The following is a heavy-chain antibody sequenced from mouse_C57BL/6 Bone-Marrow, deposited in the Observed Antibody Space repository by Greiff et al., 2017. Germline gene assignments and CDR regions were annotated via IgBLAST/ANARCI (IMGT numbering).Heavy chain of an antibody. CDR3: AASNRVRCFDV. D-gene: IGHD2-10*02. CDR1: GYTFTNYW. CDR2: IYPGGGYT. Sequence: VQLQQSGAELVRPGTSVKMSCKASGYTFTNYWIGWAKQRPGHGLEWIGVIYPGGGYTNYNEKFKGKATLTADKSSSTAYMQFSSLTSEDSAIYYCAASNRVRCFDVWGTGTTVTVSS. V-gene: IGHV1-63*01. J-gene: IGHJ1*03.